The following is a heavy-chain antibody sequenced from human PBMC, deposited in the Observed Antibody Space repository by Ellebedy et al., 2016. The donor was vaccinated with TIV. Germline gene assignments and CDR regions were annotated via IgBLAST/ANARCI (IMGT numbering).Heavy chain of an antibody. CDR1: GGSISSSSYY. CDR3: AKVGASTFGYYYYGMDV. CDR2: IYYSEST. J-gene: IGHJ6*02. D-gene: IGHD1-26*01. Sequence: MPSETLSLTCTVSGGSISSSSYYWGWIRQPPGKGLEWIGTIYYSESTYYNPSLKSRVTISVDTSKNQFSLKLRSVTAADTAVYYCAKVGASTFGYYYYGMDVWGQGTTVTVSS. V-gene: IGHV4-39*01.